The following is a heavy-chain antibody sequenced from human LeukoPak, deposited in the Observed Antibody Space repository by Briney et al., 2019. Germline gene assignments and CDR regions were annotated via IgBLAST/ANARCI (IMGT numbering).Heavy chain of an antibody. J-gene: IGHJ6*03. D-gene: IGHD6-13*01. CDR2: IYTSGST. CDR3: ARYSSSWYGYYYYYMDV. CDR1: GGSSSSYY. V-gene: IGHV4-4*07. Sequence: SETLSLTCTVSGGSSSSYYWSWIRQPAGKGLEWIGRIYTSGSTNYNPSLKSRVTMSVDTSKNQFSLKLSSVTAADTAVYYCARYSSSWYGYYYYYMDVWGKGTTVTVSS.